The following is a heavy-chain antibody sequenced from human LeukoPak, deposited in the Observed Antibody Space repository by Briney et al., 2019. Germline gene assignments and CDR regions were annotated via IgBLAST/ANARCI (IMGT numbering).Heavy chain of an antibody. D-gene: IGHD3-3*01. CDR1: GDSISSYY. V-gene: IGHV4-4*07. J-gene: IGHJ4*02. Sequence: SETLSLTCTVSGDSISSYYWSWIRQPAGKGLEWIGRIYTSGSTNYNPSLKSRVTMSVDTSKNQFSLKLSSVTAADTAVYYCARDPYDFWSGYYLDYWGQGTLVTVSS. CDR2: IYTSGST. CDR3: ARDPYDFWSGYYLDY.